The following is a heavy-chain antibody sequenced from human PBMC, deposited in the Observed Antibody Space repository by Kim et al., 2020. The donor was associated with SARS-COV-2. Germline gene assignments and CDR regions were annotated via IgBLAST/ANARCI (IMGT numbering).Heavy chain of an antibody. CDR3: AKAHDILTGLYYYYYGMDV. Sequence: GGSLRLSCAASGFTFSSYAMSWVRQAPGKGLEWVSAISGSGGSTYYADSVKGRFTISRDNSKNTLYLQMNSLRAEDTAVYYCAKAHDILTGLYYYYYGMDVWGQGTTVTVSS. D-gene: IGHD3-9*01. J-gene: IGHJ6*02. CDR1: GFTFSSYA. CDR2: ISGSGGST. V-gene: IGHV3-23*01.